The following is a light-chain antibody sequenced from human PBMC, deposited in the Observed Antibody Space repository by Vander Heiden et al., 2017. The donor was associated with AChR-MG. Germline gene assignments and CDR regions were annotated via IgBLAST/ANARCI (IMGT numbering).Light chain of an antibody. J-gene: IGKJ2*01. CDR2: WAS. Sequence: DIVMTQSPASLAVSLGERATINCKSRQSVLYSSNNKNYLAWYQQKPRQPPKLLIYWASTRESGVPDRFSGSGSGTDFTLTISSLQAEDVAVYYCQQYYSTLTYTFGQGTKLEIK. CDR3: QQYYSTLTYT. CDR1: QSVLYSSNNKNY. V-gene: IGKV4-1*01.